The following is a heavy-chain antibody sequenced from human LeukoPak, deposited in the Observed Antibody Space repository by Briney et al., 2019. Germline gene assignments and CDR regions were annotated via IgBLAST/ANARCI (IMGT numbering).Heavy chain of an antibody. V-gene: IGHV3-74*01. CDR1: GRTFSGYW. D-gene: IGHD5-18*01. CDR3: ARVGYTYGYDH. J-gene: IGHJ5*02. CDR2: INSEGTTT. Sequence: GGSLRLSCAASGRTFSGYWMHWVRQAPGKGLVWVSRINSEGTTTTYADSVKGRFTISRDNAKNTLYMQMNSLRAEDTAVYYCARVGYTYGYDHWGQGTLVTVSS.